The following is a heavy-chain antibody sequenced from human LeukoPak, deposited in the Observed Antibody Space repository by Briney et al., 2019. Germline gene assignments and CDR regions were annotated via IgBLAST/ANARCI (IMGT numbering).Heavy chain of an antibody. Sequence: GGSLRLSCLASGFTFSSYGMHWVRQAPGKGLEWVAFIRYTGSDNYADSVKGRFTISRDNANNALYLQINSLRAEDTAVYYCARGDGSSSGLYFHYWGQGTLVTVSS. CDR2: IRYTGSD. CDR1: GFTFSSYG. CDR3: ARGDGSSSGLYFHY. D-gene: IGHD6-6*01. J-gene: IGHJ4*02. V-gene: IGHV3-30*02.